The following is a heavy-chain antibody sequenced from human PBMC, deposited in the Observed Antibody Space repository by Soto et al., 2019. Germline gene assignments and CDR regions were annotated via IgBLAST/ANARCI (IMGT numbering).Heavy chain of an antibody. CDR2: INHSGST. CDR1: GGSFSGYY. CDR3: ARGGYYDSSGGLDAFDI. V-gene: IGHV4-34*01. D-gene: IGHD3-22*01. Sequence: SETLSLTCAVYGGSFSGYYWSWIRQPPGKGLEWIGEINHSGSTNYNPSLKSRVTISVDTSKNQFSLKLSSVTAADTAVYYCARGGYYDSSGGLDAFDIWGQGTVVTVSS. J-gene: IGHJ3*02.